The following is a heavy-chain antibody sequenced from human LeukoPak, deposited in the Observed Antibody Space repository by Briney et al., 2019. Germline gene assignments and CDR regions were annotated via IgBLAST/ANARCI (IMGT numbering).Heavy chain of an antibody. CDR2: INHSGST. J-gene: IGHJ4*02. Sequence: SETLSLTCAVYGGSFSGYYWSWIRQPPGKGLEWIGEINHSGSTNYNPSLKSRVTISVDTSKNQFSLMLSSVTAADTAVYYCAITRRDTIFDHWGQGALVSVSS. CDR3: AITRRDTIFDH. CDR1: GGSFSGYY. V-gene: IGHV4-34*01. D-gene: IGHD5-18*01.